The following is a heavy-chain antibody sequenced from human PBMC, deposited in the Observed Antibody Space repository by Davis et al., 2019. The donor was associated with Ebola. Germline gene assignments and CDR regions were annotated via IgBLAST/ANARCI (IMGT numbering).Heavy chain of an antibody. V-gene: IGHV5-51*01. CDR1: GYSFTSYW. CDR3: ARLYGPGHYLNWYFNL. J-gene: IGHJ2*01. CDR2: IYPGDSDT. Sequence: KVSCKGSGYSFTSYWIGWVRQMPGKGLEWMGIIYPGDSDTRYSPSFQGQVTISADKSISTAYLQWSSLKASDTAVYYCARLYGPGHYLNWYFNLWGRGTLVTVSS. D-gene: IGHD3-10*01.